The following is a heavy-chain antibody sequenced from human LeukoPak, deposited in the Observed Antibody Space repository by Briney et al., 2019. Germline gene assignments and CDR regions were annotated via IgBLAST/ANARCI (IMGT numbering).Heavy chain of an antibody. CDR2: MYNSGRTT. CDR1: GGSIISSY. D-gene: IGHD7-27*01. J-gene: IGHJ4*02. V-gene: IGHV4-59*03. Sequence: SEALSLTCTVPGGSIISSYWTWIRQPPGKGLEWIGYMYNSGRTTNCNPSLKSRATISMDTSKNQFSLNLKSVTAADTAIYYCAKIPGDRPDDWGQGTLVTVS. CDR3: AKIPGDRPDD.